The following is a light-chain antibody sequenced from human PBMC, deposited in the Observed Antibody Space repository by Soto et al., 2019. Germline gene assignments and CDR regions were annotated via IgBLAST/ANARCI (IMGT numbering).Light chain of an antibody. Sequence: EIVLTQSPGTLSLSPGERATLSCRASQSVSSSYLAWYQQKPGQAPRLLIDGASSRAPGIPDRFSGSGSGTDFTLTISRLEPEDCAVYYCQRYSNSPPPTFGQGTRLEIK. V-gene: IGKV3-20*01. CDR2: GAS. CDR1: QSVSSSY. CDR3: QRYSNSPPPT. J-gene: IGKJ5*01.